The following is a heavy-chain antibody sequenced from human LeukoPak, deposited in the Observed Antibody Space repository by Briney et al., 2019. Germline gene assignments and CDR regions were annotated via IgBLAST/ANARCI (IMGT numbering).Heavy chain of an antibody. CDR3: ASADYYGSGSYYYYYGMDV. D-gene: IGHD3-10*01. J-gene: IGHJ6*02. CDR1: GFTVSSNY. CDR2: IYSGGST. V-gene: IGHV3-66*01. Sequence: GGSLRLSCAASGFTVSSNYMSWVRQAPGKGLEWVSVIYSGGSTYYADSVKGRFTISRDNSKNTLYLQMNSLRAGDTAVYYCASADYYGSGSYYYYYGMDVWGQGTTVTVSS.